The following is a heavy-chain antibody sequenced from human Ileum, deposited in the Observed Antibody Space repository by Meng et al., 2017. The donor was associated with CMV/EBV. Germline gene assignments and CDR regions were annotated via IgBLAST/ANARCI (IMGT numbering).Heavy chain of an antibody. V-gene: IGHV3-21*01. J-gene: IGHJ4*02. Sequence: SCAASGFTFSSYCMNWVRQAPGKGLEWVSSICSGGNYIYYADSVKGRFTISRDNAKNSLYLQMNSLRVEDTAVYYCARSEPVVIALEYWGQGTLVTVSS. CDR1: GFTFSSYC. D-gene: IGHD2-15*01. CDR3: ARSEPVVIALEY. CDR2: ICSGGNYI.